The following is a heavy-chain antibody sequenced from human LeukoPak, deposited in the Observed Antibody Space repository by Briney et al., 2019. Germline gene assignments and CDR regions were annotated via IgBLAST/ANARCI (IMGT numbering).Heavy chain of an antibody. D-gene: IGHD2-2*01. J-gene: IGHJ6*03. V-gene: IGHV4-39*07. Sequence: PSETLSLTCTVSGGSISSSSYYWGWIRQPPGKGLEWIGSIYYSGSTYYNPSLKSRVTISVDTSQNQFSLKVNSVTAADTAVYYCARGDCSSTICYSPMDVWGKGTTVTVSS. CDR3: ARGDCSSTICYSPMDV. CDR1: GGSISSSSYY. CDR2: IYYSGST.